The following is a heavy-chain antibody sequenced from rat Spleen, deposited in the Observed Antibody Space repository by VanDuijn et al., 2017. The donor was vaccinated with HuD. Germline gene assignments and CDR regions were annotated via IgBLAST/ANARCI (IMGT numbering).Heavy chain of an antibody. CDR1: GFSFSNYY. J-gene: IGHJ2*01. D-gene: IGHD5-1*01. CDR2: ISPACGNT. CDR3: ARHGGAFDY. V-gene: IGHV5-25*01. Sequence: EVQLVESGGGLVQPGRSMQLSCAASGFSFSNYYMAWVRQAPTKGLEWVASISPACGNTYYRDSVKGRFTVSRDNAKNTQYLQMDSLRSEDTATYYCARHGGAFDYWGQGVMVTVSS.